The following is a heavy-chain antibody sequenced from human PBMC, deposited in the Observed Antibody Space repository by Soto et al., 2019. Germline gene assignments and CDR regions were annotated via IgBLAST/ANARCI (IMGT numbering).Heavy chain of an antibody. V-gene: IGHV3-30*18. D-gene: IGHD6-19*01. CDR1: GFTFSSYG. Sequence: GGSLRLSCAASGFTFSSYGMHWVRQAPGKGLEWVAVISYDGSNKYYADSVKGRFTISRDNSKNTLYLQMNSLRAEDTAVYYCAKDQAIAVAGPTSVLDDWGQGTLVTVSS. CDR3: AKDQAIAVAGPTSVLDD. CDR2: ISYDGSNK. J-gene: IGHJ4*02.